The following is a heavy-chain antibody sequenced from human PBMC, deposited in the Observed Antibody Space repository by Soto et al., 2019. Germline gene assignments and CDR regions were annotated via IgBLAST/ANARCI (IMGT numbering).Heavy chain of an antibody. J-gene: IGHJ4*02. CDR1: GGSISSSSYY. D-gene: IGHD7-27*01. V-gene: IGHV4-39*01. CDR2: IYYSGST. CDR3: ARWGRQRYYFDY. Sequence: PSETLSLTCTVSGGSISSSSYYWGWIRQPPGKGLEWIGSIYYSGSTYYNPSLKSRVTISVDTSKNQFSLKLSSVTAADTAVYYCARWGRQRYYFDYWGQGTLVTVSS.